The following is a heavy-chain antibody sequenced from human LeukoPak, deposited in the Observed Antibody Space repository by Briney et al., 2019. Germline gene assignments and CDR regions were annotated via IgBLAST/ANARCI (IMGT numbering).Heavy chain of an antibody. Sequence: PSETLSLTCTVSGGSISSSSYYWGWIRQPPGKGLEWIGSIYYSGSTYYNPSLKSRVTISVDTSKNQFSLKLSSVTAADTAVYYCARMSGAAAGTRGNWFDPWGQGTLVTVSS. CDR1: GGSISSSSYY. J-gene: IGHJ5*02. CDR3: ARMSGAAAGTRGNWFDP. CDR2: IYYSGST. D-gene: IGHD6-13*01. V-gene: IGHV4-39*01.